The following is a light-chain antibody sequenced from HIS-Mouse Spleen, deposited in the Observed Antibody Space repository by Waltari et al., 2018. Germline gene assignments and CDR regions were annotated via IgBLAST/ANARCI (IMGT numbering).Light chain of an antibody. CDR1: QSVSSY. Sequence: EIVLTQSPATLSLSPGERPTLSCSASQSVSSYLAWYQQKPGQAPRLLIYDASNRATGIPARFSGSGSGTDFTLTISSLEPEDFAVYYCQQRSNWPLTFGGGTKVEIK. CDR3: QQRSNWPLT. J-gene: IGKJ4*01. V-gene: IGKV3-11*01. CDR2: DAS.